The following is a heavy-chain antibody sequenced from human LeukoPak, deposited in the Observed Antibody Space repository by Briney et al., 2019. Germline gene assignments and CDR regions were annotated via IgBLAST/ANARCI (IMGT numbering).Heavy chain of an antibody. CDR2: INAGNGDT. CDR3: ARVISYYYDTSGSSFDY. CDR1: GYTFTSYG. D-gene: IGHD3-22*01. V-gene: IGHV1-3*01. Sequence: ASVKVSCKASGYTFTSYGISWVRQAPGQGLEWMGWINAGNGDTKYSLMFQGRVTITRDTSAGTAYLALSSLRSEDTAAYYCARVISYYYDTSGSSFDYWGQGTVVTVSS. J-gene: IGHJ4*02.